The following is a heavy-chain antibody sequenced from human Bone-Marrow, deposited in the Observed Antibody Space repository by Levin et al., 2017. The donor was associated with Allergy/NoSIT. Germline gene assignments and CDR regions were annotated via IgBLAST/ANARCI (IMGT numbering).Heavy chain of an antibody. D-gene: IGHD1-1*01. Sequence: PSQTLSLTCPVSGGSISSSGYHWTWIRQYPNKGLEWIGYISYRGSTYFNPSLKSRLTMSIDTSEQHFSLNLTSVSATDTAIYYCARLDGYSFDYWGQGALVTVSS. CDR3: ARLDGYSFDY. CDR1: GGSISSSGYH. V-gene: IGHV4-31*03. CDR2: ISYRGST. J-gene: IGHJ4*02.